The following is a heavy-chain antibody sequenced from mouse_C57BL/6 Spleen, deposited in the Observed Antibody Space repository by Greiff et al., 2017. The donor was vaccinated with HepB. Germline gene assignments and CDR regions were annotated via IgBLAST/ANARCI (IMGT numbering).Heavy chain of an antibody. CDR1: GYAFSSYW. Sequence: VQLQQSGAELVKPGASVKISCKASGYAFSSYWMNWVKQRPGKGLEWIGQIYPGDGDTNYNGKFKGKATLTADKSSSTAYMQLSSLTSEDSAVYFCDRHYYGPLFAYWGQGTLVTVSA. D-gene: IGHD1-1*01. CDR3: DRHYYGPLFAY. CDR2: IYPGDGDT. V-gene: IGHV1-80*01. J-gene: IGHJ3*01.